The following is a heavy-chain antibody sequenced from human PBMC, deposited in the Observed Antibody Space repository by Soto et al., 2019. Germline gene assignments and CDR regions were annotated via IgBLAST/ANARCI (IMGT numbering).Heavy chain of an antibody. V-gene: IGHV4-39*01. Sequence: SETLSLPCTVSGGSISSSSYYWGWIRQPPGKGLEWIGSIYYSGSTYYNPSLKSRVTISVDTSKNQFSLKLSSVTAADTAVYYCARPRSRSHSSGGYWYFDLWGRGTLVTVSS. CDR3: ARPRSRSHSSGGYWYFDL. D-gene: IGHD6-19*01. CDR2: IYYSGST. CDR1: GGSISSSSYY. J-gene: IGHJ2*01.